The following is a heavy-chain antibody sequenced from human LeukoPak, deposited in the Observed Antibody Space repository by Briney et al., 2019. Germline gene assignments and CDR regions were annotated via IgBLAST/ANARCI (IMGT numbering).Heavy chain of an antibody. V-gene: IGHV3-21*01. CDR3: VKDPPPRYSGSPPAY. CDR2: ISSSSSYI. D-gene: IGHD1-26*01. CDR1: GFTFSSYS. J-gene: IGHJ4*02. Sequence: PGGSLRLSCAASGFTFSSYSMNWVRQAPGKGLEWVSSISSSSSYIYYADSVKGRFTISRDNSKNTLYLQMNSLRAEDTAVYYCVKDPPPRYSGSPPAYWGQGTLVTVSS.